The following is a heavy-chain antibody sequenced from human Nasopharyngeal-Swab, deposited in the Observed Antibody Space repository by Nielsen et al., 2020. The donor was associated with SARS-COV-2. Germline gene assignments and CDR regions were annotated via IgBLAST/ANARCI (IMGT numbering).Heavy chain of an antibody. Sequence: SETLSPTCTVSGGSISSGSYYWSWIRQPAGKGLEWIGRIYTSGSTNYNPSLKSRVTISVDTSKNQFSLKLSSVTAADTAVYYCARDRGSSLYYFDYWGQGTLVTVSS. CDR3: ARDRGSSLYYFDY. D-gene: IGHD6-13*01. CDR1: GGSISSGSYY. CDR2: IYTSGST. J-gene: IGHJ4*02. V-gene: IGHV4-61*02.